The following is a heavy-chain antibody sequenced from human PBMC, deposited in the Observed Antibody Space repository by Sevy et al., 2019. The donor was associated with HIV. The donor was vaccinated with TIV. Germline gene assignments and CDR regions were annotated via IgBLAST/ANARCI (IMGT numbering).Heavy chain of an antibody. Sequence: SETLSLTCTVSGGSISSSSYYWGWIRQPPGKGLEWIGSIYYSGSTYYNPSLKSRVTISVDTSKNQFSLKLSSVTAADTAVYYCAGPSLGYYDILTGYHTGYFDLWGRGTLVTVSS. CDR2: IYYSGST. CDR1: GGSISSSSYY. D-gene: IGHD3-9*01. J-gene: IGHJ2*01. CDR3: AGPSLGYYDILTGYHTGYFDL. V-gene: IGHV4-39*01.